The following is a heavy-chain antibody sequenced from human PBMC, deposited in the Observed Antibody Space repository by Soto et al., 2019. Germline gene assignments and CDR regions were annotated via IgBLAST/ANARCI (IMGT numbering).Heavy chain of an antibody. V-gene: IGHV3-66*01. Sequence: EVQLVESGGSLVQPGGSLRLSCAVSGFTVSSNYMSWVRQAPGKGLEWVSVIYSGGSTYYADSVKGRFTISRDNSKNTLYLQRNSLRAEDTAVYYCARAPHIVVRYEGFDIWGQGTMVTVSS. D-gene: IGHD3-22*01. J-gene: IGHJ3*02. CDR1: GFTVSSNY. CDR3: ARAPHIVVRYEGFDI. CDR2: IYSGGST.